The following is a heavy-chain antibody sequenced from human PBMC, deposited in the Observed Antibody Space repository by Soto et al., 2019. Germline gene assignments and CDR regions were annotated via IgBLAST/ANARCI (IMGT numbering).Heavy chain of an antibody. J-gene: IGHJ4*02. D-gene: IGHD1-1*01. CDR3: ARGRYGDY. V-gene: IGHV1-18*01. CDR1: GYDFTTYG. CDR2: ISAHNGNT. Sequence: QVHLVQSGAEVKKPGASVKGSCKGSGYDFTTYGITWVRQAPGQGLEWMAWISAHNGNTDYAQKLQGRVTVTRDTATSTAYMELRSLRSDDTAVYYCARGRYGDYWGQGALVTVSS.